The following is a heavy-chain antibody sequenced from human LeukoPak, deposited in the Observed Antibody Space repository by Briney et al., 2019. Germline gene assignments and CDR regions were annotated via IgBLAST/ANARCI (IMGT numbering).Heavy chain of an antibody. Sequence: TPSETLSLTCAVYGGSFSGYYWSWIRQPPGKGLEWIGEINHSGSTNYNPSLKSRVTISVDTSKNQFSLKLSSVTAADTAVYYCARGRFDSSGYYSRSRAFDIWGQGTMVTVSS. CDR2: INHSGST. D-gene: IGHD3-22*01. J-gene: IGHJ3*02. CDR3: ARGRFDSSGYYSRSRAFDI. CDR1: GGSFSGYY. V-gene: IGHV4-34*01.